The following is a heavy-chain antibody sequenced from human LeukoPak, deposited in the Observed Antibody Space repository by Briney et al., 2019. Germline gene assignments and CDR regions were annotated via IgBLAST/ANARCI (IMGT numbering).Heavy chain of an antibody. Sequence: ASVKVSCKASGYTFTSYGISWVRQAPGQGLEWMGWISGSNGNTNYAQKLQGRVTMTTDTSTSTAYTELRSLRSDDTAVYYCAREEGNWGDAFDIWGQGTMTVSS. V-gene: IGHV1-18*01. CDR3: AREEGNWGDAFDI. CDR2: ISGSNGNT. J-gene: IGHJ3*02. CDR1: GYTFTSYG. D-gene: IGHD7-27*01.